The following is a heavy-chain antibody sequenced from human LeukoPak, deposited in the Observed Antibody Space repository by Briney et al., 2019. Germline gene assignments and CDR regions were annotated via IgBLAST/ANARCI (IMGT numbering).Heavy chain of an antibody. J-gene: IGHJ4*02. D-gene: IGHD3-9*01. CDR2: IKQDGSEK. CDR1: GFTFSNAW. CDR3: ARDLRYFDWSAILDY. V-gene: IGHV3-7*01. Sequence: GGSLRLSCAASGFTFSNAWMSWVRQAPGKGPEWVANIKQDGSEKYYVDSVKGRFTISRDNAKNSLYLQMNSLRAEDTAVYYCARDLRYFDWSAILDYWGQGTLVTVSS.